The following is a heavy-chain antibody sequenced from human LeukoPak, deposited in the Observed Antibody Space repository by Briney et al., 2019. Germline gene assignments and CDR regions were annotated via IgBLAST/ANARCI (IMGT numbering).Heavy chain of an antibody. V-gene: IGHV4-34*01. J-gene: IGHJ5*02. CDR3: AGGSSSGGRFIRGWSPP. CDR2: INHSGST. Sequence: PSETLSLTCAVYGGSFSGYYWSWIRQPPGKGLEWIGEINHSGSTNYNPSLKSRVTISVDTSKNQFSLKLSSVTAADTAVYYCAGGSSSGGRFIRGWSPPWGQGTLVTVPS. D-gene: IGHD6-19*01. CDR1: GGSFSGYY.